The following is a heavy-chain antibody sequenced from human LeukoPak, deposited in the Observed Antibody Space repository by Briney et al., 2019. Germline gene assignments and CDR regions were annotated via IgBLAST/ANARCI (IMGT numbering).Heavy chain of an antibody. Sequence: SGGSLRLSCAASGFIFSSYSMNWVRQAPGKGLEWISYISSSSSTIYYADSVKGRFTISRDNAKNSLYLQMNSLRAEDTAVYCCARDTLFDYWGQGTLVTVSS. CDR3: ARDTLFDY. V-gene: IGHV3-48*04. CDR1: GFIFSSYS. J-gene: IGHJ4*02. CDR2: ISSSSSTI.